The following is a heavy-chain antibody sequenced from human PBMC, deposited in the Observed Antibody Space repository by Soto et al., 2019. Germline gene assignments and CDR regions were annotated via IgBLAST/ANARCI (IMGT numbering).Heavy chain of an antibody. J-gene: IGHJ6*03. CDR3: AREVSVTTYYYYYMDV. D-gene: IGHD4-4*01. V-gene: IGHV4-34*01. CDR1: GGSFSGYY. Sequence: PSETLSLTCAVYGGSFSGYYWSWIRQPPGKGLEWIGEINHSGSTNYNPSIKSQVNISVDTSKNQFSLKLSSVTAADTALYYYAREVSVTTYYYYYMDVWGKGTTVTVSS. CDR2: INHSGST.